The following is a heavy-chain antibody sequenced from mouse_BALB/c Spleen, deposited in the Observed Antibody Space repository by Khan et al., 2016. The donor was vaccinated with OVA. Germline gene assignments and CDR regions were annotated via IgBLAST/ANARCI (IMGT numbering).Heavy chain of an antibody. CDR1: GYTFSMYW. V-gene: IGHV1-9*01. J-gene: IGHJ4*01. Sequence: QVQLQQSGAELMKPGASVTISCKATGYTFSMYWIEWVKQRPGHGLEWIGDILPGSGSTNNNEKFKGKATFTADASSNTAYMQLSSLTSEDSAIYYCARGGYNPAMDYWGQGTSVTVSS. CDR3: ARGGYNPAMDY. CDR2: ILPGSGST. D-gene: IGHD3-1*01.